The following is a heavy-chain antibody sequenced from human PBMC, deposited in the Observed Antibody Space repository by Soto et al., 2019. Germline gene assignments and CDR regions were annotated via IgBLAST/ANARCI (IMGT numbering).Heavy chain of an antibody. CDR1: GGTFSSYA. V-gene: IGHV1-69*13. J-gene: IGHJ3*02. D-gene: IGHD5-18*01. CDR3: ARGSPMVRNAFDI. CDR2: IIPISGTA. Sequence: SVKVSCKPSGGTFSSYAISWVRQAPGQGLEWMGGIIPISGTANYAQKFQGRVTITADESTSTAYMELSSLRSEDTAVYYCARGSPMVRNAFDIWGQGTMVTVS.